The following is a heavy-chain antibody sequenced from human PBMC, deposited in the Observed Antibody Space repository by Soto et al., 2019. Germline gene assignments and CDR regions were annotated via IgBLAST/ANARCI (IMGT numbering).Heavy chain of an antibody. CDR3: ARGYSSSWSLFDY. Sequence: SETLSLTCAVSGGSISSSNWWSWVRQPPGKGLEWIGEIYHSGSTNYNPSLKSRVTISVDKSKNQFSLKLSSMTAADTAVYYCARGYSSSWSLFDYWGQGTLVTVSS. V-gene: IGHV4-4*02. CDR1: GGSISSSNW. J-gene: IGHJ4*02. D-gene: IGHD6-13*01. CDR2: IYHSGST.